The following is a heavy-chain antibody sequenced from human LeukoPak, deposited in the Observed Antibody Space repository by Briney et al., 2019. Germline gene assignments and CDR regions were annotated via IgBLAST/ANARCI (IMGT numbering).Heavy chain of an antibody. CDR2: INHSGST. V-gene: IGHV4-34*01. Sequence: SETLSLTCAVYGGSFSGYYWSWIRQPPGKGLEWIGEINHSGSTNYSPSLKSRVTISVDTSKNHFSLKLSSVTAADTAVYYCARPHSTFFDQDAAYYFDYWGQGTLVTVSS. CDR1: GGSFSGYY. CDR3: ARPHSTFFDQDAAYYFDY. D-gene: IGHD3-9*01. J-gene: IGHJ4*02.